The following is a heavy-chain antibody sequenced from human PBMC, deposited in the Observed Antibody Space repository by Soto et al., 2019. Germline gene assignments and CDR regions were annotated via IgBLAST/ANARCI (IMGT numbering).Heavy chain of an antibody. CDR1: GFSLSTSGVG. CDR3: AHRPAHWGGDNRFDP. CDR2: IYWDDDK. Sequence: QITLKESGPTLVKPTQTLTLTCTFSGFSLSTSGVGVGWIRQPPGKALEWLALIYWDDDKRYSPSLKSRLTIXMDNSXXQVVLTMNNRDPVATATYYCAHRPAHWGGDNRFDPWGQGTLVTVSS. D-gene: IGHD7-27*01. V-gene: IGHV2-5*02. J-gene: IGHJ5*02.